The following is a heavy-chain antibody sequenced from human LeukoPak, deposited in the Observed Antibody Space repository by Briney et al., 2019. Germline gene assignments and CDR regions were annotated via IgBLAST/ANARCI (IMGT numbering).Heavy chain of an antibody. CDR1: GVSISSYY. D-gene: IGHD6-19*01. CDR3: ARMSSGWSPLDY. CDR2: IYYSGST. V-gene: IGHV4-59*01. J-gene: IGHJ4*02. Sequence: SETLSLTCTGSGVSISSYYWSWIRQPPGKGLEWMGYIYYSGSTNYNPSLKSRVPISVDTSKNQFSLKLSSVTAADTAVYYCARMSSGWSPLDYWGQGTLVTVSS.